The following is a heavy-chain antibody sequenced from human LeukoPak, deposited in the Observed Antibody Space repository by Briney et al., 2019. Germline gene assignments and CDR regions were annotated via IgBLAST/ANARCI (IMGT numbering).Heavy chain of an antibody. D-gene: IGHD6-6*01. J-gene: IGHJ4*02. CDR3: ARGYGSSRGWY. CDR2: INSDGSST. V-gene: IGHV3-74*01. Sequence: GGSLRLSCAASGYTFSSYWMHWVRQAPGKGLVWVSRINSDGSSTSYADSVKGRFTISRDNAKNTLYLQMNSLRAEDTAVYYCARGYGSSRGWYWGQGTLVTVSS. CDR1: GYTFSSYW.